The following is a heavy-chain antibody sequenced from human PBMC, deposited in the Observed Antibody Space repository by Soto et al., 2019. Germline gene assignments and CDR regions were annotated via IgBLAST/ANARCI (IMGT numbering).Heavy chain of an antibody. J-gene: IGHJ4*02. CDR1: GGSISSYY. Sequence: QVQLQESGPGLVKPSETLSLTCTVSGGSISSYYWSWIRQTPGKGLEWVGYIYNIENTNYNPSLEIRVTISEDTSKNHFSLKLTSVTAADPAVYYCARQRYFDYWGQGTLVTVSS. CDR2: IYNIENT. D-gene: IGHD3-9*01. CDR3: ARQRYFDY. V-gene: IGHV4-59*08.